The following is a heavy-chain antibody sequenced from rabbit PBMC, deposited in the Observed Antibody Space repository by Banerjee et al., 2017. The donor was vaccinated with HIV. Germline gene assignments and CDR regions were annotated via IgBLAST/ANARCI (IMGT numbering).Heavy chain of an antibody. J-gene: IGHJ4*01. Sequence: QEQLVESGGGLVQPEGSLTLSCTASGFSFSNKAVMCWVRQAPGKGLEWIACINAITGKAVYASWAKGRFTFSKTSSTTVTLQLNSLTAADTATYFCARGSAAMTMVITGYYLSLWGPGTLVTVS. CDR1: GFSFSNKAV. D-gene: IGHD2-1*01. V-gene: IGHV1S45*01. CDR2: INAITGKA. CDR3: ARGSAAMTMVITGYYLSL.